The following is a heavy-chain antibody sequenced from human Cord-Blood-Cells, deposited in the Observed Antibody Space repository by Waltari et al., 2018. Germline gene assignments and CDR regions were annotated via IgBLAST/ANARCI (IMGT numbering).Heavy chain of an antibody. D-gene: IGHD6-13*01. CDR2: INPNSGDT. CDR3: ARDQGSSWDYFDY. Sequence: QVQLVQSGAEVKKPGASVKVSCKASGYTFTGYDMHLVRQAPGQGLEWMGWINPNSGDTNYAQKFQGRVTMTRDTSISTAYMELSRLRSDDTAVYYCARDQGSSWDYFDYWGQGTLVTVSS. V-gene: IGHV1-2*02. CDR1: GYTFTGYD. J-gene: IGHJ4*02.